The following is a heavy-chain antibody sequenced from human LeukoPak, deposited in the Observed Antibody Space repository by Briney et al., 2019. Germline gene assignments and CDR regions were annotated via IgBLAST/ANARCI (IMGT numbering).Heavy chain of an antibody. CDR1: GYTFTGYY. J-gene: IGHJ3*02. Sequence: ASVKVSCKASGYTFTGYYMHWVRQAPGQGLEWMGRINPNSGGTNYAQKFQGRVTMTRDTSISTAYMELSRLRSDDTAVYYCAKDTAGIQLWPDAFDIWGQGTMVTVSS. CDR3: AKDTAGIQLWPDAFDI. D-gene: IGHD5-18*01. CDR2: INPNSGGT. V-gene: IGHV1-2*06.